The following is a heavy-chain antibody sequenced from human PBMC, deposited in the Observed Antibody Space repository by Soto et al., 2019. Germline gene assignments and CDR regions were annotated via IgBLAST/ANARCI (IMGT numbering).Heavy chain of an antibody. J-gene: IGHJ3*02. V-gene: IGHV4-34*01. D-gene: IGHD6-19*01. CDR2: IHPSGRT. Sequence: AETLSLTCAASGGSFSDYYWTWIRQTPGKGLEWIGEIHPSGRTNYNPSLKSRGSISANTSKTQFSLNLPSVTAEAKAVYFCARGGCSSNLWFTWWALDIWGQGTVVTVSS. CDR3: ARGGCSSNLWFTWWALDI. CDR1: GGSFSDYY.